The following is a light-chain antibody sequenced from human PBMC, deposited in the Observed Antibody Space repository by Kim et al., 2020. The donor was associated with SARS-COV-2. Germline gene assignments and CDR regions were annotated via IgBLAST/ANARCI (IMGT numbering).Light chain of an antibody. Sequence: APGEAARITCGGDNVDSKSVHWYQQKPGQAPVLVISHDTGRPSGIPERFSGSNSGNTATLTITRVEAGDEADYFCQVWDSISDHVIFGGGTQLTVL. J-gene: IGLJ2*01. V-gene: IGLV3-21*04. CDR1: NVDSKS. CDR3: QVWDSISDHVI. CDR2: HDT.